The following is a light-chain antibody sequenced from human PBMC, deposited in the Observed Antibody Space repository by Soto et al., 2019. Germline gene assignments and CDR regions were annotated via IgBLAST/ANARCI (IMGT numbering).Light chain of an antibody. V-gene: IGKV3-20*01. J-gene: IGKJ5*01. Sequence: ELVLTQSPATLSVSPGERATLSCRASQGVGSTLAWYQQEPGQXPXXLIYGASSRATGIPDRLSGIGSGTDFPLTISRLEPEDSAVDDCQQYGSPITFGQGTRLEIK. CDR2: GAS. CDR3: QQYGSPIT. CDR1: QGVGST.